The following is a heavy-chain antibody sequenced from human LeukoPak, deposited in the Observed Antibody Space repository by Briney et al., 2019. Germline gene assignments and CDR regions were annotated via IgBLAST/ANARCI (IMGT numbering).Heavy chain of an antibody. CDR1: GYSFTSYW. J-gene: IGHJ6*03. Sequence: GESLKISCKGSGYSFTSYWIGWVRQMPGKGLEWMGIIYPGDSDTRYSPSFQGQVTISVDKSISTAYLQWSSLKASDTAMYYCARLRYCSGGSCHSMDVWGKGTTVTISS. D-gene: IGHD2-15*01. V-gene: IGHV5-51*01. CDR3: ARLRYCSGGSCHSMDV. CDR2: IYPGDSDT.